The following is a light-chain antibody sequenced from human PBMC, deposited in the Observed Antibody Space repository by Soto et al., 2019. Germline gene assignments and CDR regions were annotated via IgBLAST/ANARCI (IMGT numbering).Light chain of an antibody. CDR3: QQRSSWPRLT. Sequence: EIVLTQSPATLSLSPGERATLSCRASQSVRNYLAWYQQKPGQAPRLLIYDASNRAAGIPARFSGSGSGTAVPLPTSSSEHEDFVLDYCQQRSSWPRLTFGHGTKVDIK. CDR1: QSVRNY. CDR2: DAS. J-gene: IGKJ3*01. V-gene: IGKV3-11*01.